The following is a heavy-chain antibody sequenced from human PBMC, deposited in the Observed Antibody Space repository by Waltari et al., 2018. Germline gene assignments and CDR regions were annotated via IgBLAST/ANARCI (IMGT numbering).Heavy chain of an antibody. CDR3: ARDHEYGGKADY. Sequence: GGGVVKPGGSLRLSCAASGFTFSSYNMNWVRQAPGKGLEWVSIISYSSSYIYYADSVKGRFTVSRDNAKNSLFLQMNSLRAEDTAVYYCARDHEYGGKADYWGQGTLVTVSS. V-gene: IGHV3-21*01. CDR1: GFTFSSYN. D-gene: IGHD4-17*01. CDR2: ISYSSSYI. J-gene: IGHJ4*02.